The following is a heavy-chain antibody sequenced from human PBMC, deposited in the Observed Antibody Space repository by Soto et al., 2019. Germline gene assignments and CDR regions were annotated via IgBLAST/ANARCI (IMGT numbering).Heavy chain of an antibody. CDR3: ARARQYYDCEFDP. D-gene: IGHD3-16*01. CDR2: IYYSGST. CDR1: GGSISSYY. Sequence: SETLSLTCTVSGGSISSYYWSWIRQPPGKGLEWIGYIYYSGSTNYNPSLKSRVTISVDTSKNQFSLKLNSMTAADTAVYYCARARQYYDCEFDPWGQGTLVTVSS. V-gene: IGHV4-59*08. J-gene: IGHJ5*02.